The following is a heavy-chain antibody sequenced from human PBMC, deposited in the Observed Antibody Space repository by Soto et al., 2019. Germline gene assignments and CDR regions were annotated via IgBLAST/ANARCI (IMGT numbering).Heavy chain of an antibody. V-gene: IGHV1-69*04. CDR2: IIPSIGII. D-gene: IGHD3-22*01. CDR3: AREGDMKFHSDSSDEPGY. Sequence: QVQLVQSGAEVKKPGSSVKVSCKASGGTFSSFVISWVRQAPGQGLEWMGRIIPSIGIINYAQKFQGRVTITANTSTSTAYMELTSLGPDDTAVYYCAREGDMKFHSDSSDEPGYWGQGTLVTVSS. J-gene: IGHJ4*02. CDR1: GGTFSSFV.